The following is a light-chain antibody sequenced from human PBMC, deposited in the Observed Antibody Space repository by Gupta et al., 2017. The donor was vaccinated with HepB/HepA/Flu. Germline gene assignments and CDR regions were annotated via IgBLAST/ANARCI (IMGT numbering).Light chain of an antibody. CDR2: AAS. CDR3: QQLNSYPLT. V-gene: IGKV1-9*01. J-gene: IGKJ4*01. Sequence: DIQLTQSSSFLFASVGDRVTITCRASQGISSYRAWYQQKPGKAPKLLIYAASTLQSGVPSRFRGSGSGTEFTLTISSLQPEDCATYYCQQLNSYPLTFGGGPKVEIK. CDR1: QGISSY.